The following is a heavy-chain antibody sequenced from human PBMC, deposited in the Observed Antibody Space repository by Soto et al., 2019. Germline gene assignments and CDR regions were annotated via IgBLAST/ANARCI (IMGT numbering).Heavy chain of an antibody. CDR3: AKDSSRYCSSISCLSPLDY. J-gene: IGHJ4*02. Sequence: PGGSLRLSCAVSGFNFSSYGMHWVRQAPGKGLEWVAVIWYDGSNKYYADSVKGRFTISRDNSKNTLYLQMNSLRAEDTAVYYCAKDSSRYCSSISCLSPLDYWGQGTLVTVSS. CDR1: GFNFSSYG. V-gene: IGHV3-33*06. D-gene: IGHD2-2*01. CDR2: IWYDGSNK.